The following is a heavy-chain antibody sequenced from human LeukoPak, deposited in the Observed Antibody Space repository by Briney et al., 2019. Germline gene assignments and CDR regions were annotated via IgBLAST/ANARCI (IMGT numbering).Heavy chain of an antibody. CDR3: ARDLDFDAFDI. CDR1: GFTFSSYW. J-gene: IGHJ3*02. Sequence: NPGRSLRLSCAASGFTFSSYWMHWVRQAPGKGLVWVSRISSDGSSTSYADSVKGRFTISRDNAKNTLYLQMNSLRAEDTAVYYCARDLDFDAFDIWGQGTMVTVSS. V-gene: IGHV3-74*01. CDR2: ISSDGSST.